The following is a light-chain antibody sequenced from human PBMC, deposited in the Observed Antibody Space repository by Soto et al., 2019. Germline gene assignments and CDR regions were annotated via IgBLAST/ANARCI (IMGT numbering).Light chain of an antibody. J-gene: IGKJ1*01. Sequence: EIVLTQSPGTLSLSAGERATLSCRASQSVNSNYLAGYQQKPGQPPRLLIYAASSRATGIPDRFSRSGSGTDFTLTINRLEPEDFAVYYWQQFGNSPQTFGQGTKVEIK. CDR1: QSVNSNY. V-gene: IGKV3-20*01. CDR3: QQFGNSPQT. CDR2: AAS.